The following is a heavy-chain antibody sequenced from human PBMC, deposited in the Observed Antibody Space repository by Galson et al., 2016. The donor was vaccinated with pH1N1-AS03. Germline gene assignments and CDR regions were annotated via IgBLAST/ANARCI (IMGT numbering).Heavy chain of an antibody. D-gene: IGHD3-10*02. Sequence: SLRLSCAASGFTFSNYGMSWVRQAPGKGLEGVSDISSGNTYHADSVKGRFTIPRDDSKNTLYLQMNSLRAEDTAVYYCAKDRSSRNVLGAYDYWGQGTLVTVSS. CDR3: AKDRSSRNVLGAYDY. J-gene: IGHJ4*02. V-gene: IGHV3-23*01. CDR2: ISSGNT. CDR1: GFTFSNYG.